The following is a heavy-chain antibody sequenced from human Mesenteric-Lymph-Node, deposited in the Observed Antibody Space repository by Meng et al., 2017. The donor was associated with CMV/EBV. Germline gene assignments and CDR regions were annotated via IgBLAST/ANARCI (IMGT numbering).Heavy chain of an antibody. J-gene: IGHJ5*02. CDR1: GGSISSYY. V-gene: IGHV4-59*01. D-gene: IGHD6-6*01. Sequence: GSLRLSCTVSGGSISSYYWTWIRQPPGRGLEWIGYIYYSGTTNYNPSLKSRLTISVDTSKNQFSLKLRSVSAADTAVYFCARGPQDSSSGWFDPWGQGTLVTVSS. CDR2: IYYSGTT. CDR3: ARGPQDSSSGWFDP.